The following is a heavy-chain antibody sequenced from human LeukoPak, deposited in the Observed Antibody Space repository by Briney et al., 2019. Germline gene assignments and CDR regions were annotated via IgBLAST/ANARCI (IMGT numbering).Heavy chain of an antibody. CDR2: IKEDGSVK. D-gene: IGHD6-19*01. V-gene: IGHV3-7*01. J-gene: IGHJ3*01. Sequence: GGSLRLSCAASGFTFSNYNMNWVRQAPGKGLEWVANIKEDGSVKNYADSVKGRFTIPRDNAKNSLYLQINCLRAEDTAVYYCARQWGWFTSGWWLDTFDVWGQGSMVIVSS. CDR3: ARQWGWFTSGWWLDTFDV. CDR1: GFTFSNYN.